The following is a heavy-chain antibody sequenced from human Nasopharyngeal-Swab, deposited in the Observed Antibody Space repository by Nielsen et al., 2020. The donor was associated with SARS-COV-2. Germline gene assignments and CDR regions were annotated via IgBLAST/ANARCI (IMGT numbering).Heavy chain of an antibody. CDR1: GGSVSSNVW. D-gene: IGHD2-2*02. J-gene: IGHJ6*03. V-gene: IGHV4-4*02. Sequence: SETLSLTCAVSGGSVSSNVWWTWVRQSPGKGLEWIGEVSHSGCTNYNPSLKSRVTLSMDKSRRQFSLRLTSVSAADTAVYFCARGRLVVVPSPILGLGPFFYSFYLDVWGKGTTVIVSS. CDR2: VSHSGCT. CDR3: ARGRLVVVPSPILGLGPFFYSFYLDV.